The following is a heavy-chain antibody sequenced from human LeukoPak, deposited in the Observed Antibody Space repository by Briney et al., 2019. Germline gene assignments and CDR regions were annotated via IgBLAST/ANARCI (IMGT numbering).Heavy chain of an antibody. V-gene: IGHV1-18*01. J-gene: IGHJ6*03. CDR3: ARDQYSGSYYTYYYYYMDV. Sequence: GASVKVSCKASGYTFTSYGISWVRQPPGQGLEWMGWISAYNGNTNYAQKLQGRVTMTTDTSTSTAYMELRSLRSDDTAVYYCARDQYSGSYYTYYYYYMDVWGKGTTVTVSS. CDR1: GYTFTSYG. D-gene: IGHD1-26*01. CDR2: ISAYNGNT.